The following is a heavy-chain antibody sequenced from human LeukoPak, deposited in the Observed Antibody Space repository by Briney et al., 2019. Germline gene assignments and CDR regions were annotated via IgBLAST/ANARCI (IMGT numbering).Heavy chain of an antibody. D-gene: IGHD5-18*01. CDR2: ISSSSTYI. V-gene: IGHV3-21*01. CDR1: GFTFSSYS. J-gene: IGHJ4*02. Sequence: GGSLRLSCAASGFTFSSYSLNWVRQAPGKGLEWVSSISSSSTYIYYADSVKGRFTISRDNAKNSPYLQMNSLRAEDTAVYYCARFPGYSYGFDYWGQGTLVTVSS. CDR3: ARFPGYSYGFDY.